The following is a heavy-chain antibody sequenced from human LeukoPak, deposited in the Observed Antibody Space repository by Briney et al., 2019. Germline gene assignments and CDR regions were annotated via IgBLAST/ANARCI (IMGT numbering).Heavy chain of an antibody. CDR1: GYSISSGYF. Sequence: SETLSLTCTLSGYSISSGYFWGWIRQPPGKGLEWIGSMYHSGTTYYNPSLKSRVTISVDTSKNQFSLKLRSVTPEDTAVYYCASQGYGGYYMDVWGKGTTVTVSS. CDR2: MYHSGTT. CDR3: ASQGYGGYYMDV. D-gene: IGHD4-23*01. J-gene: IGHJ6*03. V-gene: IGHV4-38-2*02.